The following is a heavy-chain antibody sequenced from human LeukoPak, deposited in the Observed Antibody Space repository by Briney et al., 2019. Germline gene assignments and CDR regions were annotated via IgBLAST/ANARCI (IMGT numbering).Heavy chain of an antibody. Sequence: PSETLSLTCTVSGGSISSYYWSWIRQPPGKGLEWIGNIYYSGSTNYNPSLKSRVTISVDTSKNQFSLKLSSVTTADTAVYYCTRGSIAYYYMDVWGKGTTVTISS. CDR3: TRGSIAYYYMDV. J-gene: IGHJ6*03. CDR1: GGSISSYY. D-gene: IGHD3-22*01. V-gene: IGHV4-59*01. CDR2: IYYSGST.